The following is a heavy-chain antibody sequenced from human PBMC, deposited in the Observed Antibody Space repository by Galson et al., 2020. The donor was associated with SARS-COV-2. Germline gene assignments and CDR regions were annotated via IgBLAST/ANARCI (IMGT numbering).Heavy chain of an antibody. CDR3: ARENSGSYYVLDY. D-gene: IGHD1-26*01. V-gene: IGHV1-18*01. Sequence: ASAKVSCKDSGYTCTSYGISWVRQAPGQGLEWLGWISAYNGNTNYAQKLQGRVTMTTDTSTSTAYMELRSLRSDDTAVYYCARENSGSYYVLDYWGQGTLVTVSS. J-gene: IGHJ4*02. CDR1: GYTCTSYG. CDR2: ISAYNGNT.